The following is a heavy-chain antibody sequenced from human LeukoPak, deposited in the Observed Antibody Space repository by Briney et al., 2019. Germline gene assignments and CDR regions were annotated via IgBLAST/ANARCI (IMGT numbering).Heavy chain of an antibody. CDR2: IYSSGST. Sequence: SETLSLTCTVSGGSINSYYWSWIRQPPGKRLEWIGFIYSSGSTDYNPSLESRVTRSLDTSKNQFSLKMTSVTAADTAVYYCARGRDGSSPWYFDYWGQGTLVTVSS. D-gene: IGHD5-24*01. J-gene: IGHJ4*02. CDR3: ARGRDGSSPWYFDY. CDR1: GGSINSYY. V-gene: IGHV4-59*01.